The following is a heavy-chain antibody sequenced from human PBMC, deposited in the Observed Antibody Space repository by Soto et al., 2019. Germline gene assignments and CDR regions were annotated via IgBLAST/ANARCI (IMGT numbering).Heavy chain of an antibody. Sequence: EVQLVESGGGFVQPGESLRLSCSVSGFTFSLSAMSWVRQAPGRGLEWVSSISGGGSSTDYAESVKGRFTISRDNSKNTVHLQMNSLRAEDTAVDYCAKGPEYDILTGCDFWGQGALVTVSS. J-gene: IGHJ4*02. CDR3: AKGPEYDILTGCDF. V-gene: IGHV3-23*04. CDR1: GFTFSLSA. CDR2: ISGGGSST. D-gene: IGHD3-9*01.